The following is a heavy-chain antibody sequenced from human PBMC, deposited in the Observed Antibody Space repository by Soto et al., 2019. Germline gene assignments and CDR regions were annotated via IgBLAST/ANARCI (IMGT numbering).Heavy chain of an antibody. CDR1: GYTFSKYW. J-gene: IGHJ4*02. CDR2: IYPGDSDA. CDR3: ARQGGEYNTMSDY. V-gene: IGHV5-51*01. D-gene: IGHD3-10*01. Sequence: GESLKISCKGSGYTFSKYWIGWVGQTPGKGLEWMGMIYPGDSDARYSPSFEGQVTFSADKSISTAYLQWSSLKASDTAIYYCARQGGEYNTMSDYWGQGTLVTVSS.